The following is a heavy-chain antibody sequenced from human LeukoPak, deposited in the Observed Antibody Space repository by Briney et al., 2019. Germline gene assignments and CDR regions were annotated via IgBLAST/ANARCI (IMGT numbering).Heavy chain of an antibody. D-gene: IGHD6-13*01. CDR1: QFTFSSYS. CDR2: ISSSSGSI. V-gene: IGHV3-21*01. Sequence: PGGSLRLSCAASQFTFSSYSMNWVRQAPGKGFEWFSSISSSSGSIYYADSVKGRFTISRDNAENSLYLQMNSLRAEDTAVYYCARVVAAAGTCDYWGQGTLVTVSS. CDR3: ARVVAAAGTCDY. J-gene: IGHJ4*02.